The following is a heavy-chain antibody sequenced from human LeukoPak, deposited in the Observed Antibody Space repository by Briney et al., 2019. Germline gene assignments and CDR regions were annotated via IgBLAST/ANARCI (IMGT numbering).Heavy chain of an antibody. CDR1: GYTSTSYA. CDR3: ARDRPSVVTASGGLD. V-gene: IGHV7-4-1*02. CDR2: INTNTGNP. Sequence: ASVKVSCKASGYTSTSYAMNWVRQAPGQGLEWMGWINTNTGNPTYAEGFTGRFVFSLDTSVSTAYLQISSLKAEDTAVYYCARDRPSVVTASGGLDWGQGTLVTVSS. D-gene: IGHD4-23*01. J-gene: IGHJ4*02.